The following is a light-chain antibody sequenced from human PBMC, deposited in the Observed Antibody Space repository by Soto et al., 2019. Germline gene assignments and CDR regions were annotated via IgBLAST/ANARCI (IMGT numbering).Light chain of an antibody. V-gene: IGLV2-18*02. CDR3: SSYTTTNTYV. CDR2: DVS. Sequence: QSALTQPPSVSGSPGQSVAISCTGTNRDVGSYNRVSWYQQPPGTAPKLIIYDVSTRPSGVPDRFSGSKSGNTASLTIFGLQAEDEADYYCSSYTTTNTYVFGIGTKLTVL. J-gene: IGLJ1*01. CDR1: NRDVGSYNR.